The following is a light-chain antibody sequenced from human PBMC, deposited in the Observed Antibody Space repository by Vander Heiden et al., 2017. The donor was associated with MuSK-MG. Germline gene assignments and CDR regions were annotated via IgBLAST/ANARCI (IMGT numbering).Light chain of an antibody. CDR3: NSRDSSGNHYV. Sequence: SSELTQDPAVSVALGQTVRITCQGDSLRSDYASWYQQKPGQAPVLVIYTKNNRPSGIPDRFSGSSSGNTASLTITGAQAEDEADYYCNSRDSSGNHYVFGTGTKVTVL. CDR2: TKN. CDR1: SLRSDY. V-gene: IGLV3-19*01. J-gene: IGLJ1*01.